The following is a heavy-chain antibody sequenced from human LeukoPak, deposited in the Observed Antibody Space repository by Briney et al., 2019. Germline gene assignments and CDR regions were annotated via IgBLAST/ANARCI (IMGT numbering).Heavy chain of an antibody. D-gene: IGHD1-26*01. J-gene: IGHJ4*02. Sequence: PSETLSLTCTVSGGSISSYYWSWIRQPPGKGLEWIGYIYYSGSTNYNPSLKSRVTISVDTSKNQFSLKLSSMTAADTAVYYCARAREGATYYFDYWGQGTLVTVSS. CDR1: GGSISSYY. CDR3: ARAREGATYYFDY. CDR2: IYYSGST. V-gene: IGHV4-59*01.